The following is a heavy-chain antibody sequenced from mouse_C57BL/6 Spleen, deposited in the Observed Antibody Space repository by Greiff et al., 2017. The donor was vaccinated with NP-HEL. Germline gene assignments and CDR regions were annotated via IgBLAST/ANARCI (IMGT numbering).Heavy chain of an antibody. V-gene: IGHV5-17*01. CDR3: ARDDYYFDY. CDR2: ISSGSSTI. J-gene: IGHJ2*01. Sequence: EVKLVESGGGLVKPGGSLKLSCAASGFTFSDYGMHWVRQAPEKGLEWVAYISSGSSTIYYADTVKGRFTISRDHAKNTLFLQMTSLRSDDTAMYYCARDDYYFDYWGQGTTLTVSS. CDR1: GFTFSDYG. D-gene: IGHD2-4*01.